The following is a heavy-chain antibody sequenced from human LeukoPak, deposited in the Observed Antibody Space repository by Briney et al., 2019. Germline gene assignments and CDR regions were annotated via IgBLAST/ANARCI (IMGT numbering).Heavy chain of an antibody. V-gene: IGHV4-61*02. CDR2: IYTSGST. CDR1: GGSISSGSYY. Sequence: SSETLSLTCTVSGGSISSGSYYWSWIRQPAGKGLEWIGRIYTSGSTNYNPSLKSRVTISVDTSKNQFSLKLSSVTAADTAVYSFARERYSYGSYYYYYYMDVWGKGTTVTVSS. CDR3: ARERYSYGSYYYYYYMDV. D-gene: IGHD5-18*01. J-gene: IGHJ6*03.